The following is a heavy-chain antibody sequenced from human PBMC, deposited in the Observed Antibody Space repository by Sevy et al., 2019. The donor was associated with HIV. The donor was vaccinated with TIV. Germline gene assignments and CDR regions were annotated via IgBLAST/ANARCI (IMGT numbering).Heavy chain of an antibody. V-gene: IGHV4-39*01. CDR2: IYYSGIS. CDR3: TRRLSGSSSGRWFDP. Sequence: SETLSLTCTVSGASISSSSYYWGWIRQPPGKGLEWIGSIYYSGISFYPPSLKSRVTISVDPSKNQFSLKLSSVTAADTAVYYCTRRLSGSSSGRWFDPWGQGTLVTVSS. CDR1: GASISSSSYY. D-gene: IGHD6-6*01. J-gene: IGHJ5*02.